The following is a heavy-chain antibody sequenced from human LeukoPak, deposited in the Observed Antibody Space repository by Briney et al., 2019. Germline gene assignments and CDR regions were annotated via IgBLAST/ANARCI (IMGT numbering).Heavy chain of an antibody. Sequence: PSETLSLTCTVSGGSFSSHYWSWIRQPPGKGLEWIGYISYIGSTNYNPSPKSRVTISVDTSENQFSLKLRSVTAADAAVYFCAGDPTTVTKGLEIWGQGTMVTVSS. V-gene: IGHV4-59*11. CDR3: AGDPTTVTKGLEI. CDR2: ISYIGST. D-gene: IGHD4-17*01. CDR1: GGSFSSHY. J-gene: IGHJ3*02.